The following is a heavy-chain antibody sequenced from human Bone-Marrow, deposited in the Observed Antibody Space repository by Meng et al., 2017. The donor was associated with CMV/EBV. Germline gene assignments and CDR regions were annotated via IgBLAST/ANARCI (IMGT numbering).Heavy chain of an antibody. CDR2: IRSKAYGGTT. J-gene: IGHJ4*02. D-gene: IGHD3-22*01. V-gene: IGHV3-49*04. CDR3: TRAGHDYYDSSGYFDY. CDR1: GFTFGDYA. Sequence: GESLKISCTASGFTFGDYAMSWVRQAPGKGLEWVGFIRSKAYGGTTEYAASVKGRFTISRDDSKSIAYLQMNSLKTEDTAVYYCTRAGHDYYDSSGYFDYWGQGKRVTVSS.